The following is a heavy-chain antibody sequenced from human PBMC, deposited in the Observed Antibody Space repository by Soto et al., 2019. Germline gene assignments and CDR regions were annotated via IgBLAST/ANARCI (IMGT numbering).Heavy chain of an antibody. CDR3: ARSSLTYFEF. Sequence: KPGGSLRLSCTXXGXTFXXXXXXXIRQAPGKGLEWLAYISGSGSTTYYTDSVKGRFAISRDNARTSLYLQINSLRVEDSAVYYCARSSLTYFEFWGQGTLVTVSS. CDR2: ISGSGSTT. CDR1: GXTFXXXX. J-gene: IGHJ4*02. V-gene: IGHV3-11*01.